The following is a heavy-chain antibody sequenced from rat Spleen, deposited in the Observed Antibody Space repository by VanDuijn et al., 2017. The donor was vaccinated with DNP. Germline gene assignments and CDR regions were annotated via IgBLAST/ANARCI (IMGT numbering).Heavy chain of an antibody. D-gene: IGHD1-2*01. Sequence: EVQLVESGSGLVQPGRSLKLSCAASGFTFSDYYMAWVRQAPAEGLELVAYMRCEGGATYHGDSVKGRFTISRDDAKSTLYLQMNSLTSEDMATYYCGRYSLIKRVWDDWGQGVTVTVSS. CDR1: GFTFSDYY. V-gene: IGHV5-22*01. CDR2: MRCEGGAT. CDR3: GRYSLIKRVWDD. J-gene: IGHJ2*01.